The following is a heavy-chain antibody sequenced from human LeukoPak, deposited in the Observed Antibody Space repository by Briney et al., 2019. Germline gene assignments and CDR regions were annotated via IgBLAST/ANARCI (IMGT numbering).Heavy chain of an antibody. CDR1: GYTFTGYY. D-gene: IGHD3-16*02. V-gene: IGHV1-2*02. J-gene: IGHJ3*02. CDR2: INPNSGGT. CDR3: AREREREAYGYVWGSYRPSYAFDI. Sequence: ASVKVSCKASGYTFTGYYMHWVRQAPGQGLEWMGWINPNSGGTNYAQKFQGRVTMTRDTSISTAYMELSRLRSDDTAVYYCAREREREAYGYVWGSYRPSYAFDIWGQGTMVTVSS.